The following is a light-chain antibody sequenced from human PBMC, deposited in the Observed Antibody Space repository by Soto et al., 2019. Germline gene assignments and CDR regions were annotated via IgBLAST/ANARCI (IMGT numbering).Light chain of an antibody. V-gene: IGKV2-30*02. Sequence: DVVMTQSPLSPPVTLGQPASISCRSSQSLAHTDGNTYLSWLHQRPGQSPRRLIHKISEWDSGVPDRFSGSGSGTDFTLRISRVEAEDVGVYYCMQTTHWPYTFGQGTKLEI. CDR1: QSLAHTDGNTY. CDR3: MQTTHWPYT. J-gene: IGKJ2*01. CDR2: KIS.